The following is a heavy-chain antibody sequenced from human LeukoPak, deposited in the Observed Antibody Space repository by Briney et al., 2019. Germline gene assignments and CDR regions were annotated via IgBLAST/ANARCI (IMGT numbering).Heavy chain of an antibody. Sequence: PSETLSLTCNVSGGSLTTHYWSWVRQSPDKGLEWIGQVYHTGSTHYNPSLRSRFTISVDTSKNKVILTLTSVTAADTAVYYCAREGRWGMKYYFDSWGPGTRVIVSS. D-gene: IGHD4-23*01. J-gene: IGHJ4*02. V-gene: IGHV4-59*11. CDR3: AREGRWGMKYYFDS. CDR1: GGSLTTHY. CDR2: VYHTGST.